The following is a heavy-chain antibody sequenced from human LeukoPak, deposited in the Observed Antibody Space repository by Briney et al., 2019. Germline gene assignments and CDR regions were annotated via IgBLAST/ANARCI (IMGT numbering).Heavy chain of an antibody. J-gene: IGHJ4*02. Sequence: SETLSLTCTVSGGSISSYYWSWIRQPPGKGLEWIGYIYYSGSTNYNPSLKSRVTISVDTSKNQFSLKLSSVTAADTAVYYCARGPYSSSLGGIDYWGQGTLVTVSS. V-gene: IGHV4-59*12. D-gene: IGHD6-13*01. CDR1: GGSISSYY. CDR2: IYYSGST. CDR3: ARGPYSSSLGGIDY.